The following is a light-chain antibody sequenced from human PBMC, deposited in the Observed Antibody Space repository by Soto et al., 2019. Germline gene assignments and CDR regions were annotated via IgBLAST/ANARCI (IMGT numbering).Light chain of an antibody. J-gene: IGLJ2*01. Sequence: QSVLTQPPSASGTPGQRVTISCSGSTSTIGSKTLNWYQQLPGSAPKLLIYTTNQRTSGVPDRCSGSKSGTSASLAISGLKSDDEADYYCSSYAGSNNLVFGGGTKLTVL. V-gene: IGLV1-44*01. CDR3: SSYAGSNNLV. CDR1: TSTIGSKT. CDR2: TTN.